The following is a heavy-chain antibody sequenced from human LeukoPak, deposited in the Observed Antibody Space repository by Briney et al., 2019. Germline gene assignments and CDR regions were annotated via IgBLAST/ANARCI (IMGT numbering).Heavy chain of an antibody. CDR3: ATLPT. J-gene: IGHJ4*02. Sequence: GGSLRLSCAASGFIFSNYAMNWVRQAPGKGLEWVSGISGGGGSTYYADSVKGRFTISRDNSENTLYLQMNSLRAEDTALYYCATLPTWGQGTLVTVSS. D-gene: IGHD4-17*01. V-gene: IGHV3-23*01. CDR2: ISGGGGST. CDR1: GFIFSNYA.